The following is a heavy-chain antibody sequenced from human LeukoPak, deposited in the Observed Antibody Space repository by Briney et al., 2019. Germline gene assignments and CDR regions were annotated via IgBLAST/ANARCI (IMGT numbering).Heavy chain of an antibody. J-gene: IGHJ6*02. CDR1: GFTFSSYG. Sequence: GGSLRLSCAASGFTFSSYGMHWVRQAPGKGLEWVAVISYDGSNKYYADSVKGRFTISRDNAKNSLYLQMNSLRAEDTAVYYCASFMVRGVMDVWGQGTTVTVSS. CDR3: ASFMVRGVMDV. D-gene: IGHD3-10*01. V-gene: IGHV3-30*03. CDR2: ISYDGSNK.